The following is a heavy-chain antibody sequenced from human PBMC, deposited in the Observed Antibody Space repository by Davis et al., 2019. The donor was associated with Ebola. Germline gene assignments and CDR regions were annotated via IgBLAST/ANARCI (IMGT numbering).Heavy chain of an antibody. CDR1: GGSFSGYY. J-gene: IGHJ4*02. D-gene: IGHD6-13*01. CDR3: ARGGGRQQLVPRFDY. CDR2: IYYSGTT. V-gene: IGHV4-34*01. Sequence: SETLSLTCAVYGGSFSGYYWSWIRQPPGKGLEWIGTIYYSGTTYYNPSLKSRLTISVDTSKNQFSLKLSSVTAADTAVYYCARGGGRQQLVPRFDYWGQGTLVTVSS.